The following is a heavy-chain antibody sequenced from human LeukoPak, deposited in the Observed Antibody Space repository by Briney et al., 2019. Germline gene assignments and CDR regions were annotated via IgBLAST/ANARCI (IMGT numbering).Heavy chain of an antibody. CDR1: GFTFSSYS. Sequence: PGGSLRLSCAASGFTFSSYSMNWVRQAPGKGLEWVSSISSSSSYIYYADSVKGRFTISRDNAKNSLYLQMNSLRAEDTAVYYCARDHPQATQPFIWFDPWGQGTLVTVSS. D-gene: IGHD3-10*01. CDR2: ISSSSSYI. V-gene: IGHV3-21*01. J-gene: IGHJ5*02. CDR3: ARDHPQATQPFIWFDP.